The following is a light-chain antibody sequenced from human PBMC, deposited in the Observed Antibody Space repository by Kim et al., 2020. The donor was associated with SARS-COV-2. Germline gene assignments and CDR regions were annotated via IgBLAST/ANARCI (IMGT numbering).Light chain of an antibody. V-gene: IGKV1-5*03. Sequence: DIQLTQSPSLLSASVGDRVTITCRASQSISDWLAWYQQKPGRAPNLLIYKTSNLQSGVPSRFGGSGSGTEFTPTISSLQPDDFATYFCHHYNTYSTFGQGTKVDIK. J-gene: IGKJ1*01. CDR1: QSISDW. CDR2: KTS. CDR3: HHYNTYST.